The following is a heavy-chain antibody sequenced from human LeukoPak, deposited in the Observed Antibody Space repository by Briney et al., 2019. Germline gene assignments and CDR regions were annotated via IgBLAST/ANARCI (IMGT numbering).Heavy chain of an antibody. CDR3: ASAPAVAAAGIRVEFRFDP. V-gene: IGHV1-69*06. Sequence: GASVKVSCKASGGTFSSYAISWVRQAPGQGLEWMGGIIPIFGTANYAQKFQGRVTITANKSTSTAYMELSSLRSEDTAVYYCASAPAVAAAGIRVEFRFDPWGQGTLVTVSS. CDR2: IIPIFGTA. CDR1: GGTFSSYA. J-gene: IGHJ5*02. D-gene: IGHD6-13*01.